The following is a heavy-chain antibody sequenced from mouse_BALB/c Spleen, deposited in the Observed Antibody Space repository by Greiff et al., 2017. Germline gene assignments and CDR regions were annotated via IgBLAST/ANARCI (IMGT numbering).Heavy chain of an antibody. CDR3: ARHWVYYFDY. CDR2: ISSGGSYT. CDR1: GFTFSSYG. V-gene: IGHV5-6*02. Sequence: EVKLVESGGDLVKPGGSLKLSCAASGFTFSSYGMSWVRQTPDKRLEWVATISSGGSYTYYPDTVKGRFTISRDNAKNTLYLQMSSLKSEDTAMYYCARHWVYYFDYWGQGTTLTVSS. D-gene: IGHD4-1*01. J-gene: IGHJ2*01.